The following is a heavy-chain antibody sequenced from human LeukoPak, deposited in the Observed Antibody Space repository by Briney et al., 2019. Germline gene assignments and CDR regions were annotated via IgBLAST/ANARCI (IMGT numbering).Heavy chain of an antibody. CDR1: GDSISSGIYY. D-gene: IGHD6-13*01. J-gene: IGHJ4*02. V-gene: IGHV4-61*02. CDR2: VYTTGST. Sequence: PSETLSLTCTVSGDSISSGIYYWSWIRQPAGKGLEWIGRVYTTGSTTYNPSLKSRVTMSVDTSKNQFSLKLTSVTAADTAVYYCARDIYGSSWYGLFDYWGQGILVTVS. CDR3: ARDIYGSSWYGLFDY.